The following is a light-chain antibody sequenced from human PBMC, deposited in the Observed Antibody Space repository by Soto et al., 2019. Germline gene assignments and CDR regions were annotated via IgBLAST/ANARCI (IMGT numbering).Light chain of an antibody. J-gene: IGKJ4*01. CDR3: QQYGTSPPT. CDR2: GAS. V-gene: IGKV3-20*01. Sequence: EIVLTQSPGTLSSSPGERATLSCRASQSVSSSYLGWYQQKPGQAPRLLISGASSRATGIPDRFSGSGSGTDFTLTISRLEPEDFAVYYGQQYGTSPPTCGGGTKVDIK. CDR1: QSVSSSY.